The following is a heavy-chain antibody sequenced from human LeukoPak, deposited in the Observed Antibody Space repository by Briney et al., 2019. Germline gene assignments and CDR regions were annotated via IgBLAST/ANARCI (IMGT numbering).Heavy chain of an antibody. J-gene: IGHJ4*02. CDR1: GLAFNTDA. Sequence: QPRRCLRLSCAASGLAFNTDAIGWVGQAPGKGLEWGSTISGSVGSADYEDSVKGRFTISRDNSKNTLYVQMNSLRAEDTAVYYCAKGCGSGSSPFDYWGQGTLVTVSS. V-gene: IGHV3-23*01. D-gene: IGHD3-10*01. CDR3: AKGCGSGSSPFDY. CDR2: ISGSVGSA.